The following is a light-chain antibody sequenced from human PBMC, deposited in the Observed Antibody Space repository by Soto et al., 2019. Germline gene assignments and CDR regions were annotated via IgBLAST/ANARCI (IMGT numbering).Light chain of an antibody. V-gene: IGLV1-40*01. CDR2: GNS. CDR1: SSNIGAGYD. J-gene: IGLJ3*02. CDR3: QSYDSSLSGWV. Sequence: QSVLTQPPSVSGAPGQRVTISCTESSSNIGAGYDVHWYQQLPGTAPKLLIYGNSNRPTGVPDRFSGSKSGTSASPAITGLQAEDEADYYCQSYDSSLSGWVFGGATKLTVL.